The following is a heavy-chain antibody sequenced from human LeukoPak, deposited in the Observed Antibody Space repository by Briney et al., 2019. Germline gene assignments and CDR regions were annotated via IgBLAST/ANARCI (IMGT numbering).Heavy chain of an antibody. CDR3: AKDREGYYYYMDV. CDR1: GFTFSSYS. D-gene: IGHD5-24*01. V-gene: IGHV3-48*01. J-gene: IGHJ6*03. CDR2: ISSSSSTI. Sequence: GGSLRLSCAASGFTFSSYSMNWVRQAPGKGLEWVSYISSSSSTIYYADSVKGRFTISRDNAKNSLYLQMNSLRAEDTALYYCAKDREGYYYYMDVWGKGTTVTVSS.